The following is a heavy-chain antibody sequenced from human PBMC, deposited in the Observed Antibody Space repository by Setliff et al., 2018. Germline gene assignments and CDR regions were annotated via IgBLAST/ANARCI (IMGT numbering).Heavy chain of an antibody. J-gene: IGHJ4*02. CDR2: IHFSGTT. V-gene: IGHV4-59*11. Sequence: ASETLSLTCTVSDGSSSSHYWSWIRQPPGKGLEWIGYIHFSGTTNYNPSLKSRVTLSLDTSKNQFSLELSSVTAVDTAMYYCARENGYCSGGACYFMFDYWGQGTLVTVSS. CDR1: DGSSSSHY. CDR3: ARENGYCSGGACYFMFDY. D-gene: IGHD2-15*01.